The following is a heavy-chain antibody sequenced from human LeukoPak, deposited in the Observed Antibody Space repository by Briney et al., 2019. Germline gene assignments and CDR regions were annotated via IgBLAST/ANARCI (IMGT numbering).Heavy chain of an antibody. V-gene: IGHV3-21*01. D-gene: IGHD3-3*01. Sequence: AGSLRLSCAASGFTFSSYSMNWVRQAPGKGLEWVSSISSSSSYIYYADSVKGRFTISRDNAKNSLYLQMNSLRAEDTAVYYCAVIPSYYDFWSGTSDYWGQGTLVTVSS. CDR2: ISSSSSYI. J-gene: IGHJ4*02. CDR3: AVIPSYYDFWSGTSDY. CDR1: GFTFSSYS.